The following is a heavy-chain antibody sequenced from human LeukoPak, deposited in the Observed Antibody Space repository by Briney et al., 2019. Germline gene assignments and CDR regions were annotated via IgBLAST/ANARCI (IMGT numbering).Heavy chain of an antibody. Sequence: SETLSLTCAVYGGSFSGYYWSWIRQPPGKGLEWIGEINHSGSTNYNPSLKSRVTISVDTSKNQFSLKLSSVTAADTAVYYCARGWRSRRANYMEVWGKGNTVTVSS. D-gene: IGHD2-2*01. V-gene: IGHV4-34*01. CDR3: ARGWRSRRANYMEV. CDR1: GGSFSGYY. J-gene: IGHJ6*03. CDR2: INHSGST.